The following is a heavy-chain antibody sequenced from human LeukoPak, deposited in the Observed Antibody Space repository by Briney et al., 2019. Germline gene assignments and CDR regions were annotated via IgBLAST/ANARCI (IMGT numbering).Heavy chain of an antibody. V-gene: IGHV3-30*02. J-gene: IGHJ4*02. CDR1: GFTFSSYG. Sequence: GGSLRLSCAASGFTFSSYGMHWVRQAPGKGLEWVAFIRYDGSNKYYADSVKGRFTISRDNSKNTLYLQMNSLRAEDTAVYYCANLPGYCSSTSCSPSFDYWGQGTLVTVSS. D-gene: IGHD2-2*01. CDR2: IRYDGSNK. CDR3: ANLPGYCSSTSCSPSFDY.